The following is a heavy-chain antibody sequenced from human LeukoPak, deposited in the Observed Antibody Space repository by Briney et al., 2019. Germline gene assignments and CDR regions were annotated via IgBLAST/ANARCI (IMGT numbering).Heavy chain of an antibody. CDR2: LSYSGTT. CDR1: GGPMNNDY. CDR3: ARDPLD. V-gene: IGHV4-59*01. J-gene: IGHJ4*02. Sequence: SETLSLTCTVSGGPMNNDYWSWVRQPPGKGLEWIGYLSYSGTTKYNPSFKSRVTISVDTSKNLFSLKLTSVTAADTAVYYCARDPLDWGQGTLVIVSS.